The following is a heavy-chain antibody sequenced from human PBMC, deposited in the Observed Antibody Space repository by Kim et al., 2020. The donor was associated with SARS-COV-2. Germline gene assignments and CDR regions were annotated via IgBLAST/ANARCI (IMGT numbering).Heavy chain of an antibody. J-gene: IGHJ3*02. D-gene: IGHD4-17*01. Sequence: GGSLRLSCAASGFTFSSYDMHWVRQATGKGLEWVSAIGTAGDTYYPGSVKGRFTISRENAKNSLYLQMNSLRAGDTAVYYCARRNYGDYPDAFDIWGQGTMVTVSS. V-gene: IGHV3-13*04. CDR1: GFTFSSYD. CDR3: ARRNYGDYPDAFDI. CDR2: IGTAGDT.